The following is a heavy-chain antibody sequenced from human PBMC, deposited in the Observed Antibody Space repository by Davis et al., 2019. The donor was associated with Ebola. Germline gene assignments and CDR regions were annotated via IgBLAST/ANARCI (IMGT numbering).Heavy chain of an antibody. D-gene: IGHD2-2*02. CDR2: ISADNGNT. V-gene: IGHV1-18*01. CDR3: ARGRGYCSSARCYTNYLDS. CDR1: GYTFTSYG. Sequence: ASVKVSCKASGYTFTSYGISWVRQAPGQGLEWMGWISADNGNTKYVEKFQGRVTMTTDISTSTVYMELRSLRSDETAIYYCARGRGYCSSARCYTNYLDSWGQGTLVTVSS. J-gene: IGHJ4*02.